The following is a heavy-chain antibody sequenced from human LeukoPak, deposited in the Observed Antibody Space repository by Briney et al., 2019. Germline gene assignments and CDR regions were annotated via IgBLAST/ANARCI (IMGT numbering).Heavy chain of an antibody. CDR2: IIPIFGTA. CDR3: ARDGFGDSSGYYSYYFDY. Sequence: SVKVSCKASGGTFSSYAISWVRQAPGQGLEWMGRIIPIFGTANYAQKFQGRVTITTDESTSTAYMELSSLRSEDTAVYYCARDGFGDSSGYYSYYFDYWGQGTLVTVSS. CDR1: GGTFSSYA. D-gene: IGHD3-22*01. J-gene: IGHJ4*02. V-gene: IGHV1-69*05.